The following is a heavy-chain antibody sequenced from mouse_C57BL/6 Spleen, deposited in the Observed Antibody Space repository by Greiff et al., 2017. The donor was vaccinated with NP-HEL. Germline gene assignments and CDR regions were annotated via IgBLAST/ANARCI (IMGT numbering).Heavy chain of an antibody. CDR3: ARTPYDGYPYAMDY. J-gene: IGHJ4*01. CDR1: GYTFTSYW. CDR2: IYPSDSET. V-gene: IGHV1-61*01. D-gene: IGHD2-3*01. Sequence: QVQLQQPGAELVRPGSSVKLSCKASGYTFTSYWMDWVKQRPGQGLEWIGNIYPSDSETHYNQKFKDKATLTVDKSSSTAYMQLSSLTSEDSAVYYCARTPYDGYPYAMDYWGQGTSVTVSS.